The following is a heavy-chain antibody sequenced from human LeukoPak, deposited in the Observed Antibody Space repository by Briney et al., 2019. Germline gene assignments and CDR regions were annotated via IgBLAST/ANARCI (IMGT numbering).Heavy chain of an antibody. J-gene: IGHJ4*02. V-gene: IGHV3-30*02. CDR1: GFTFYTYG. CDR3: ARDLVDTSSWATDY. D-gene: IGHD6-13*01. CDR2: IRYDGSNK. Sequence: GGSLRLSCAASGFTFYTYGMHWVRQAPGKGLEWMAFIRYDGSNKYYADSVKGRFTISRENSKNTLYLQMNSLRPEDTAVYYCARDLVDTSSWATDYWGQGSLVTVSS.